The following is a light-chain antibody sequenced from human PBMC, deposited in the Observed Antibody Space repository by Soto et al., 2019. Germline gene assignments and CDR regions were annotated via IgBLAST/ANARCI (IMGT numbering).Light chain of an antibody. Sequence: EIVMTQSPATLSVSPGERATLSCRASQSVRSNLAWYQQKPDQVPRLLIYGASSRATGIPDRFSGSGSGTDFTLTISRLEPEDFAVYYCQQYGSSPPWTFGQGTKVDIK. J-gene: IGKJ1*01. CDR1: QSVRSN. CDR3: QQYGSSPPWT. CDR2: GAS. V-gene: IGKV3-20*01.